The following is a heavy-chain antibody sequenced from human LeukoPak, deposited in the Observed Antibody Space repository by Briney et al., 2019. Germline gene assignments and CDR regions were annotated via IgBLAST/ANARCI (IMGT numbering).Heavy chain of an antibody. CDR2: ISYDGSNK. CDR1: GFTFSSYA. J-gene: IGHJ4*02. D-gene: IGHD3-10*01. V-gene: IGHV3-30*01. Sequence: GGSLRLSCAASGFTFSSYAMPWVRKAPGKGLEWVAIISYDGSNKYYADSVKGRFTISRDNSKNTLYLQMNSLRAEDTAVYYCARETYYYGSGSYYAFDYWGQGTLVTVSS. CDR3: ARETYYYGSGSYYAFDY.